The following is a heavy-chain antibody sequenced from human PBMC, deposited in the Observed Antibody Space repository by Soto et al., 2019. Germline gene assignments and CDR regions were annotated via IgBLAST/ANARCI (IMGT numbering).Heavy chain of an antibody. CDR3: AKRLSGYYDSTQKWPDAFDI. J-gene: IGHJ3*02. V-gene: IGHV3-30*18. D-gene: IGHD3-22*01. CDR2: ISYDGSNK. Sequence: PGGSLRLSCAASGFTFSSYGMHWVRQAPGKGLEWVAVISYDGSNKYYADSVKGRFTISRDNSKNTLYLQMNSLRAEDTAVYYCAKRLSGYYDSTQKWPDAFDIWGQGTMVTVSS. CDR1: GFTFSSYG.